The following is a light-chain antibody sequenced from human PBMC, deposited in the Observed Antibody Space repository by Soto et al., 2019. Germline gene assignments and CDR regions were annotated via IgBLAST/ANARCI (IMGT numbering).Light chain of an antibody. V-gene: IGKV3-15*01. Sequence: EVVLTQSPSTLSVSPGDGVTLSCRASLPIGDTLAWYQHKPGQTPRLLIYDASARATGVPSRFSGSRSGPDFTLTISSLQSEDVAIYYCQHYNSWPLTFGGGTKVESK. J-gene: IGKJ4*01. CDR1: LPIGDT. CDR2: DAS. CDR3: QHYNSWPLT.